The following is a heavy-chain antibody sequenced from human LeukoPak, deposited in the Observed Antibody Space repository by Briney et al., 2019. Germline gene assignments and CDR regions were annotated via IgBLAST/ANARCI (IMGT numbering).Heavy chain of an antibody. CDR2: IYYSGST. D-gene: IGHD2-2*01. CDR1: GGSISSYY. Sequence: SETLSLTCTVSGGSISSYYWSWIRQPPGKGLEWIGYIYYSGSTNYNPSLKSRVTISVDTSKNQFSLKLSSVTAADTAVYYWARSPRWKYCSSTSCHSASVAQKYFDYWGQGTLVTVSS. V-gene: IGHV4-59*12. CDR3: ARSPRWKYCSSTSCHSASVAQKYFDY. J-gene: IGHJ4*02.